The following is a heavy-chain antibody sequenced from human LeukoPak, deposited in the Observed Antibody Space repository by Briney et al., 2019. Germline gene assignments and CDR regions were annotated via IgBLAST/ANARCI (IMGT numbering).Heavy chain of an antibody. J-gene: IGHJ4*02. Sequence: PGGSLRLSCAASGFTFSSYAMSWVRQAPGKGLEWVSAISGSGGSTYYADSVKGRFTISRDNSKNTLYLQMNSLRAEDTAVYYCAKDKNSIDDILTGYLLDWGQGTLVTVSS. CDR1: GFTFSSYA. D-gene: IGHD3-9*01. CDR3: AKDKNSIDDILTGYLLD. V-gene: IGHV3-23*01. CDR2: ISGSGGST.